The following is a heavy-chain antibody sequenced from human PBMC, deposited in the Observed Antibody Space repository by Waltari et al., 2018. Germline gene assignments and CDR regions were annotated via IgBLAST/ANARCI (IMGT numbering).Heavy chain of an antibody. CDR3: ARQYCSSTSCYTGPWFDP. D-gene: IGHD2-2*02. V-gene: IGHV4-34*01. CDR1: GGSFSGYY. J-gene: IGHJ5*02. Sequence: QVQLQQWGAGLLKPSETLSLTCAVYGGSFSGYYWSWIRQPPGKGLEWIGEINHRGSTNYNPSRKSRVTISVDTSKNQFSLKLSSVTAADTAVYYCARQYCSSTSCYTGPWFDPWGQGTLVTVSS. CDR2: INHRGST.